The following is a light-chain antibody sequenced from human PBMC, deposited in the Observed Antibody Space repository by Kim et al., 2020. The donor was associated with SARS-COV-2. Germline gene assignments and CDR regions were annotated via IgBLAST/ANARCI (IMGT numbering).Light chain of an antibody. Sequence: ALGQTVRITCQGDSLRSYYASWYQQKPGHAPVLVIYGKNNRPSGIPDRFSGSSSGNTASLTITGAQAEDEADYYCNSRDSGGIHVVFGGGTQLTVL. CDR1: SLRSYY. CDR3: NSRDSGGIHVV. CDR2: GKN. V-gene: IGLV3-19*01. J-gene: IGLJ2*01.